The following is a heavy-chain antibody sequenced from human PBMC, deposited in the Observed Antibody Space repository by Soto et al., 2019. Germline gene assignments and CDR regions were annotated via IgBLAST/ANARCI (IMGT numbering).Heavy chain of an antibody. CDR1: GFTLSSYG. CDR2: ISYDGSSK. D-gene: IGHD2-8*01. V-gene: IGHV3-30*18. CDR3: AKDRSHCVNGVCHYFDY. J-gene: IGHJ4*02. Sequence: GGSLRLSCAASGFTLSSYGMHWVRQAPGKGLEWVALISYDGSSKYYADSVKGRFTISRDNSKSTVYLQMDSLRAEDTAVYYCAKDRSHCVNGVCHYFDYWGQGTLVTVSS.